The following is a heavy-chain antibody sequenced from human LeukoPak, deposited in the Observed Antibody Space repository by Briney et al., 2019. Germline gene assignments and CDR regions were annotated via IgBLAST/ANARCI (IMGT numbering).Heavy chain of an antibody. CDR3: ARDGFGGALDY. J-gene: IGHJ4*02. CDR2: IYSSGST. D-gene: IGHD3-10*01. CDR1: GFTVSSNY. V-gene: IGHV3-53*01. Sequence: GGSLRLSRAASGFTVSSNYMNWVRQAPGKGLEWVSVIYSSGSTYYADSVKGRFTISRDISKNTLSLQMNSLRAEDTAVYYCARDGFGGALDYWGQGTLVTVSS.